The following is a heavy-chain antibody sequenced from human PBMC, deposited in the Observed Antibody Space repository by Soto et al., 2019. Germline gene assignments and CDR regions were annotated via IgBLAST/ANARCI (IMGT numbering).Heavy chain of an antibody. V-gene: IGHV1-69*06. D-gene: IGHD6-13*01. CDR1: GGTFSSYA. J-gene: IGHJ6*02. CDR3: ARGFQWAAAGTDYYYGMDV. Sequence: SVKVSCKASGGTFSSYAISWVRQAPGQGLEWMGGIIPIFGTANYEQKFQGRVTITADKSTSTAYMELSSLRSEDTAVYYCARGFQWAAAGTDYYYGMDVWGQRTTVTVSS. CDR2: IIPIFGTA.